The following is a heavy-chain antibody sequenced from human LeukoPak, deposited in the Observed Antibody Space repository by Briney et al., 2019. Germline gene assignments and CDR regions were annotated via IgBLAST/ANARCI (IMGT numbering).Heavy chain of an antibody. V-gene: IGHV4-34*01. Sequence: SETLSLTCAVYGGSFSGYYWSWIRQPPGKGLEWIGEINHSGSTNYNPSLKSRVTISVDTSKNQFSLKLSSVTAADTAVYYCARGRLGLWSRSTRVSNYGMDVWGQGTTVTVSS. D-gene: IGHD4/OR15-4a*01. CDR3: ARGRLGLWSRSTRVSNYGMDV. CDR1: GGSFSGYY. CDR2: INHSGST. J-gene: IGHJ6*02.